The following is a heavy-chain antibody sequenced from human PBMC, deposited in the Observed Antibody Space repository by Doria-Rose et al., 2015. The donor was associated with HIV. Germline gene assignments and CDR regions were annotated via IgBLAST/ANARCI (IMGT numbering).Heavy chain of an antibody. V-gene: IGHV2-26*01. CDR1: GVSLSSPGMG. J-gene: IGHJ4*02. CDR2: IFSDDDR. D-gene: IGHD6-13*01. Sequence: QATLKESGPVLVKPTETLTLTCTVSGVSLSSPGMGVSWTRQPPGKALEWLANIFSDDDRSYKTSLKSRLTISRGTSKSQVVLTMTDMDPVDTATYYCARIKSSRWYHKYYFDFWGQGTLVTVSA. CDR3: ARIKSSRWYHKYYFDF.